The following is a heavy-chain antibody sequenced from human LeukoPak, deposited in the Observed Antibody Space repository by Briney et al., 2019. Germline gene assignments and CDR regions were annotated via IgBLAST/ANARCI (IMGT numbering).Heavy chain of an antibody. J-gene: IGHJ6*03. CDR2: IYTSGST. Sequence: SETLSLTCTVSGGSISSGSYYWSWIRQPAGKGLEWIGRIYTSGSTNYNPSLKSRVTISVDTSKNQFSLKLSSVTAADTAVYYCARDFVQLRFLESQGMDVWGKGTTVTVSS. D-gene: IGHD3-3*01. CDR3: ARDFVQLRFLESQGMDV. V-gene: IGHV4-61*02. CDR1: GGSISSGSYY.